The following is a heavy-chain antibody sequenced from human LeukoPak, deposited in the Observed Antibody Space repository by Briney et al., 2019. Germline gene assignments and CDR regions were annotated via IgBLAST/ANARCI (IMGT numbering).Heavy chain of an antibody. D-gene: IGHD2-8*01. CDR1: GFTFSSYA. V-gene: IGHV3-23*01. CDR3: AKDGVVLMVYDNWFDP. Sequence: PGGSLRLSCAASGFTFSSYAMSWVRQAPGEGLEWVSAISGSGGSTYYADSVKGRFTISRDNSKNTLYLQMNSLRAEDTAVYYCAKDGVVLMVYDNWFDPWGQGTLVTVSS. J-gene: IGHJ5*02. CDR2: ISGSGGST.